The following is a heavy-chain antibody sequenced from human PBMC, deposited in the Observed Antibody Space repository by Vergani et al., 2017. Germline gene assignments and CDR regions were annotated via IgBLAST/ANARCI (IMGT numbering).Heavy chain of an antibody. CDR1: GYTFTSYA. CDR3: ARDMENYYDSSGYYL. V-gene: IGHV1-69*13. D-gene: IGHD3-22*01. J-gene: IGHJ4*02. Sequence: QVQLVQSGAEVKKPGASVKVSCKASGYTFTSYAMHWVRQAPGQRLEWMGRIIPIFGTANYAQKFQGRVTITADESTSTAYMELSSLRSEDTAVYYCARDMENYYDSSGYYLWGQGTLVTVSS. CDR2: IIPIFGTA.